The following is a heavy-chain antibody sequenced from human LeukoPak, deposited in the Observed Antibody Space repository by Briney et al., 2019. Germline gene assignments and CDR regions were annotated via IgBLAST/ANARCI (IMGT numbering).Heavy chain of an antibody. CDR2: INWNGGST. J-gene: IGHJ4*02. CDR1: GFTFDDYG. D-gene: IGHD4-23*01. V-gene: IGHV3-20*04. Sequence: GGSLRLSCAASGFTFDDYGMSWVRQAPGKGLEWVSGINWNGGSTGYADSVKGRFTISRDNAKNSLYLQMNSLRAEDTALYYCAREYLRAVKKQELTTVGYWGQGTLVTVSS. CDR3: AREYLRAVKKQELTTVGY.